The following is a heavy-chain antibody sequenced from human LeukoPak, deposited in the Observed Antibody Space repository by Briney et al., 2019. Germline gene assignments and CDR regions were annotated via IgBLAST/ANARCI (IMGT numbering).Heavy chain of an antibody. Sequence: GGSLRLSCAASGFTFSSNAMSWVRQAPGKGLEWVSAISGSGGSTYYADSVKGRFTISRDNSKNTLYLQMNSLRAEDTAVYYCAKLRSSSWTYFDYWGQGTLVTVSS. CDR2: ISGSGGST. CDR3: AKLRSSSWTYFDY. D-gene: IGHD6-13*01. J-gene: IGHJ4*02. CDR1: GFTFSSNA. V-gene: IGHV3-23*01.